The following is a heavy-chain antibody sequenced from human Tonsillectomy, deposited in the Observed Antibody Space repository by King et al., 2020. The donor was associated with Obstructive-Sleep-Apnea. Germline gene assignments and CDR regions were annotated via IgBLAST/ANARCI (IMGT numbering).Heavy chain of an antibody. CDR3: VRGSYYWYFDL. D-gene: IGHD1-26*01. J-gene: IGHJ2*01. Sequence: VQLQESGPGLVKPSETLSLTCIVSGGSISNYYWSWIRQPPGKGLEWIGYIYYSGSTNYNPSLKSRVTISVDTSKNQFSLKLSSVTAADTAVYYCVRGSYYWYFDLWGRGTLVTVSS. CDR2: IYYSGST. V-gene: IGHV4-59*01. CDR1: GGSISNYY.